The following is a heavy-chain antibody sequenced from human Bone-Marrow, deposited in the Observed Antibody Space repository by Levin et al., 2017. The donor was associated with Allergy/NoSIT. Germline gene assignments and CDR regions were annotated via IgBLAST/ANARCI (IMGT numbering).Heavy chain of an antibody. J-gene: IGHJ3*01. CDR2: VSADGSAT. CDR3: ATWRVPRDAFDF. D-gene: IGHD2-2*01. CDR1: GFTFSDSW. V-gene: IGHV3-74*01. Sequence: ETLSLTCAASGFTFSDSWMHWVRQAPGKGLVWVSRVSADGSATVYADSVKGRFTISRDNAKSTLYLQMNSLRAEDTAVYYCATWRVPRDAFDFWGQGTMVTVSS.